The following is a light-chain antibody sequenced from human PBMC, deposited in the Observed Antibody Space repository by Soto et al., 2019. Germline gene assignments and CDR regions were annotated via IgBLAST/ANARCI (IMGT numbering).Light chain of an antibody. CDR2: GAS. V-gene: IGKV3-20*01. Sequence: EIVLTQSPGTLSLSPGERATLSCRASQSVSSSYLAWYQQKPGQAPRLLIYGASSRATVIPNRFSGSGSATDFTLTISRLEPDDFAVYYCQQYGSSQTFGGGTKVEIK. J-gene: IGKJ4*01. CDR1: QSVSSSY. CDR3: QQYGSSQT.